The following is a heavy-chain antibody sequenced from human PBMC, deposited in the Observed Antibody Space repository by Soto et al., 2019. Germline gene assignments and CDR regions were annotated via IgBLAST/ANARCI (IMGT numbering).Heavy chain of an antibody. CDR3: ARVGYCSTTSCAGRSDT. Sequence: QVPLVQSGAEVKKPGASVKVSCKASGYSFTTYGISWVRQAPGQGLEWMGWISGYTGDTKYVQKLQGRVSMTTDTATNTAYIEPRTLRSDDTAANYCARVGYCSTTSCAGRSDTWGSGPRVTVSS. D-gene: IGHD2-2*03. CDR1: GYSFTTYG. CDR2: ISGYTGDT. V-gene: IGHV1-18*01. J-gene: IGHJ5*02.